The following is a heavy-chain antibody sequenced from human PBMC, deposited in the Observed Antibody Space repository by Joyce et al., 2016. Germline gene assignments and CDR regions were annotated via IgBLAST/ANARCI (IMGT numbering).Heavy chain of an antibody. CDR3: AASPANGYFDY. D-gene: IGHD4/OR15-4a*01. CDR1: GFTVSTNY. J-gene: IGHJ4*02. V-gene: IGHV3-53*01. CDR2: IHSGNST. Sequence: EVQLVESGGTLIQPGGSLRLSCAATGFTVSTNYMSWVRQAPGKGLECVAAIHSGNSTFYADSVKGRFTISRDNSKNTLYLQMHSLRAEDTAVYYCAASPANGYFDYWGQGTLVTVSS.